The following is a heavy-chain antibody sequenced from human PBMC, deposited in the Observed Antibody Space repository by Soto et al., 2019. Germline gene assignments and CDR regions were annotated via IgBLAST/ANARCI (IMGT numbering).Heavy chain of an antibody. Sequence: EVQLLESGGGLVQPGGSLRLSCAASGFSFSNYAMTWVRQAPGKGLEWVSSISGSGSSTYYADSVRGRFTISRDNSKTTLYLQMNSLRAEDTATYYCAKVVNAIRFPFEYWGQGTLVTVSS. V-gene: IGHV3-23*01. CDR1: GFSFSNYA. J-gene: IGHJ4*02. CDR3: AKVVNAIRFPFEY. CDR2: ISGSGSST. D-gene: IGHD2-21*01.